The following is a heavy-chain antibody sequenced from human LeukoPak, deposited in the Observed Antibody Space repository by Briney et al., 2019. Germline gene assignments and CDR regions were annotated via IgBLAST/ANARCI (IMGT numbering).Heavy chain of an antibody. CDR1: AFTFSSYA. Sequence: GGSLRLSCAASAFTFSSYAMSWVRQAPGKGLEWVSGISGGGGSTSYTDSVKGRFTISRDNSKNTLYLQMNSLRAEDTAVYYCAKERDGDYVRYTHYWGQGTLVTVSS. CDR2: ISGGGGST. CDR3: AKERDGDYVRYTHY. J-gene: IGHJ4*02. V-gene: IGHV3-23*01. D-gene: IGHD4-17*01.